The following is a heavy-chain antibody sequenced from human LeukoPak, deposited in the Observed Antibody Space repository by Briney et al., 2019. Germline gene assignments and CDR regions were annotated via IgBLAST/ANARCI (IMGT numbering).Heavy chain of an antibody. V-gene: IGHV3-23*01. Sequence: GGTLRLSCAASGFTFSSYGMSWVRQAPGKGLQWVSVISGSGTSTYYADSVKGRFTISRDNSKNTIYLQMNSLRAEDTAVYCCAKRSSTSSGYFDLWGRGTLVTVSS. D-gene: IGHD3-22*01. CDR1: GFTFSSYG. CDR3: AKRSSTSSGYFDL. CDR2: ISGSGTST. J-gene: IGHJ4*02.